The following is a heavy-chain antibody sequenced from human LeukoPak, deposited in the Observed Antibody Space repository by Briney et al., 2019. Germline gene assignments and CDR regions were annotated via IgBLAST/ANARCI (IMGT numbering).Heavy chain of an antibody. D-gene: IGHD3-10*01. CDR2: IYHRGSA. V-gene: IGHV4-59*01. CDR1: GGSISSYY. Sequence: KSSETLSLTCTVSGGSISSYYWTWIRQPPGKGLEWIGYIYHRGSANYNPSLKGRVTISVDTSKNQFSLTLSSVTAADTAVYYCARAGDYYVSGSYLGYWGQGTLVTVSS. CDR3: ARAGDYYVSGSYLGY. J-gene: IGHJ4*02.